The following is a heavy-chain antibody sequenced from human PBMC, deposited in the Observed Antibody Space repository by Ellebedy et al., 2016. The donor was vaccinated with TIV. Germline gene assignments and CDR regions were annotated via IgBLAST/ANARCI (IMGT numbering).Heavy chain of an antibody. CDR3: AKTEPYGTTWFGRIF. Sequence: GESLKISCVASGFTVSNNYMRWIRQAPGKGLEWVSLIYSDGTTDYAASVKGRFTISRDNSKNTLYLQMNSLRAEDTAVYYCAKTEPYGTTWFGRIFWGQGTLVTVSS. CDR1: GFTVSNNY. D-gene: IGHD6-13*01. J-gene: IGHJ4*02. V-gene: IGHV3-53*01. CDR2: IYSDGTT.